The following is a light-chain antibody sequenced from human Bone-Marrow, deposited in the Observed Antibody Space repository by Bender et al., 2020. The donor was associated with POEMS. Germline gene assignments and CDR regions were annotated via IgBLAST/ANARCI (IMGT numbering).Light chain of an antibody. CDR1: SSNTGSGYD. J-gene: IGLJ2*01. CDR3: QSYDNTLSGVV. CDR2: GYN. Sequence: QSVLTQPPSVSGAPGQRVTISCTGSSSNTGSGYDINWYQHLPGTAPKLLIYGYNNRPSGVPDRFSGSKSGTSASLAITGLQAEDEGDYYCQSYDNTLSGVVFGGGTKLTVL. V-gene: IGLV1-40*01.